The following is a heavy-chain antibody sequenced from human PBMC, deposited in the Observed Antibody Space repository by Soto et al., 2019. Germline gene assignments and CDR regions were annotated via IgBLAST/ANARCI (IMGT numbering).Heavy chain of an antibody. V-gene: IGHV3-30*18. D-gene: IGHD1-26*01. CDR2: ISYDGSNK. J-gene: IGHJ4*02. CDR3: AKVYAGSRAPDY. CDR1: GFTFSSYG. Sequence: GGSLRLSCAASGFTFSSYGMHWVRQAPGKGLEWVAVISYDGSNKYYADSVKGRFTISRDNSKNTLYLQMNSLRAEDTAVYCCAKVYAGSRAPDYWGQGTLVTVSS.